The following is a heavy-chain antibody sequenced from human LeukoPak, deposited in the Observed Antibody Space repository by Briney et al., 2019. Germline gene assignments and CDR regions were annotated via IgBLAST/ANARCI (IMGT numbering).Heavy chain of an antibody. J-gene: IGHJ6*03. CDR2: ISSGGSTI. Sequence: PGGSLRLSCAASGFTFSSYEFNWVRQAPGKGLEWVSYISSGGSTIYYADSVKGRFTISRDNAKNSLYLQMNSLRAEDTAVYYCARPPVSPYYYYSMDVWGKGTTVTVSS. V-gene: IGHV3-48*03. CDR1: GFTFSSYE. CDR3: ARPPVSPYYYYSMDV. D-gene: IGHD2-8*01.